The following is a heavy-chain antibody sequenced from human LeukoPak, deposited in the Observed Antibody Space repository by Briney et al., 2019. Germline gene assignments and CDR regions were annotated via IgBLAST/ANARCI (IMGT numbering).Heavy chain of an antibody. CDR3: ARSRPRVFDY. CDR2: ISPGSGST. CDR1: GFTFSRNA. V-gene: IGHV3-48*01. J-gene: IGHJ4*02. Sequence: GGSLRLSCAGSGFTFSRNAMNWVRQTPGKGLEWVAYISPGSGSTDYAESVQGRFSISRDNDKNSLYLQLSSLRADDTGVYYCARSRPRVFDYWGQGTLVTVSS.